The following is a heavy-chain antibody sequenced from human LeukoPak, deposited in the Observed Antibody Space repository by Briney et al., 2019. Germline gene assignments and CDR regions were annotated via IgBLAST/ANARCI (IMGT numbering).Heavy chain of an antibody. J-gene: IGHJ4*02. D-gene: IGHD6-19*01. V-gene: IGHV4-39*01. CDR1: GGSISSSSYY. CDR2: IYYSGST. CDR3: ARRSKGSGFDY. Sequence: SETLSLTCTVSGGSISSSSYYWGWLRQPPGKGLEWIGSIYYSGSTYYNPSLKSRVTISVDTSKNQFSLKLSSVTAADTAVYYCARRSKGSGFDYWGQGTLVTVSS.